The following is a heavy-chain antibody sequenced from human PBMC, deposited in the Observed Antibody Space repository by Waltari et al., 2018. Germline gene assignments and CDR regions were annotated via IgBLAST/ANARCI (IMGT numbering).Heavy chain of an antibody. V-gene: IGHV4-39*01. CDR2: MSYTGAT. J-gene: IGHJ3*01. D-gene: IGHD1-1*01. Sequence: GWLRQPPGQGLECIGTMSYTGATYSSPSLESRVTVARDTSKNQLSLKLVSVTAADTAVYYCATYIGASVGTAAFDVWGQGTMVAVSS. CDR3: ATYIGASVGTAAFDV.